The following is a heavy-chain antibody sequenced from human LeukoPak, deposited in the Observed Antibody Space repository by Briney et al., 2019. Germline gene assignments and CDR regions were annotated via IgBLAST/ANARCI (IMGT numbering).Heavy chain of an antibody. V-gene: IGHV3-30*02. J-gene: IGHJ4*02. CDR1: GFTFSSYG. D-gene: IGHD6-13*01. CDR2: IRYDGSNK. CDR3: AKDGLTAAGTFFDH. Sequence: QAGGSLRLSCAASGFTFSSYGMHWVRQAPGKGLEWVAFIRYDGSNKYYADSVKGRFTISRDNSKNTLYLQMNSLRAEDTAVYYCAKDGLTAAGTFFDHWGQGTLVTVSS.